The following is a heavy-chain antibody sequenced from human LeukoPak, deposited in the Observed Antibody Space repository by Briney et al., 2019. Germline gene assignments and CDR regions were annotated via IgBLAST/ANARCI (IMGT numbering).Heavy chain of an antibody. Sequence: GGSLRLSCAASGFTFSSYGMHWVRQAPGKGLEWVAFIRYDGSNKYYADSVKGRFTVSRDNSKNTLYLQMNSLRAEDTAVYYCARSPGIAEAGTFDYWGQGTLVTVSS. V-gene: IGHV3-30*02. J-gene: IGHJ4*02. CDR2: IRYDGSNK. D-gene: IGHD6-19*01. CDR3: ARSPGIAEAGTFDY. CDR1: GFTFSSYG.